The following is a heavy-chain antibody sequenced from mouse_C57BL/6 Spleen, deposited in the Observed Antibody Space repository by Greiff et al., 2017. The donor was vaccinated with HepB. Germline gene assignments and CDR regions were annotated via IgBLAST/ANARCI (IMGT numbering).Heavy chain of an antibody. V-gene: IGHV1-19*01. CDR1: GYTFTDYY. J-gene: IGHJ4*01. CDR3: ARPYDYDEGSYAMDY. D-gene: IGHD2-4*01. Sequence: VQLQQSGPVLVKPGASVKMSCKASGYTFTDYYMNWVKQSHGKSLEWIGVINPYNGGTSYNQKFKGKATLTVDKSSRTAYMELNSLTSEDSAVYYCARPYDYDEGSYAMDYWGQGTSVTVSS. CDR2: INPYNGGT.